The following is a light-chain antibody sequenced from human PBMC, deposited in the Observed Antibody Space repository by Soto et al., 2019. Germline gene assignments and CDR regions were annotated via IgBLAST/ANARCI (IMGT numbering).Light chain of an antibody. CDR1: QDISNR. CDR2: DAS. V-gene: IGKV1-33*01. Sequence: DIQMTQSPSSLSASVGDRVTITCQASQDISNRLNWYQQKPGKAPKLLINDASNLEAGVPSRFSGSGSGTNFTFTISSLQPEDFATYYCQPYVNFVTLGGGTKLEIK. CDR3: QPYVNFVT. J-gene: IGKJ4*01.